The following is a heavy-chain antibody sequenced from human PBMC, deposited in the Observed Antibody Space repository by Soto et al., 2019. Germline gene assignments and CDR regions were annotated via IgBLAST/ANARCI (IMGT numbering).Heavy chain of an antibody. Sequence: SETLSLTCTVSGGSISTYHWTWIRQPPGKGLEWIGYIYYSGSTNYNPSLKSRVTISVDTSKNQISLKVRSVTAADTAVYYCARDDGVAAAGVDAFDIWGKGTMVTVS. D-gene: IGHD6-13*01. CDR3: ARDDGVAAAGVDAFDI. V-gene: IGHV4-59*01. CDR1: GGSISTYH. CDR2: IYYSGST. J-gene: IGHJ3*02.